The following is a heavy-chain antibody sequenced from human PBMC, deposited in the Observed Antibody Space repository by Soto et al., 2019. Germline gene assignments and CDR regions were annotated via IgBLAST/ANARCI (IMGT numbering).Heavy chain of an antibody. CDR2: ISGNGDTT. J-gene: IGHJ6*02. CDR3: ARAWRADV. CDR1: GFTFSNYA. Sequence: EVQLVESGGGLVQPGGSLRLSCVASGFTFSNYAMHWVRQAPGKGLECVSVISGNGDTTYYANSVKDRFTISRDNSKNTLYRQMGSLRADDMAVDYCARAWRADVWGQGTTVAVSS. V-gene: IGHV3-64*01.